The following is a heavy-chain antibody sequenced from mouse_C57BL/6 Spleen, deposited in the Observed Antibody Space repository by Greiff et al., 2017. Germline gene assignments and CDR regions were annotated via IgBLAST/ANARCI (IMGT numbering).Heavy chain of an antibody. J-gene: IGHJ2*01. CDR2: ISYSGST. D-gene: IGHD2-5*01. V-gene: IGHV3-1*01. Sequence: EVKLQESGPGMVKPSQSLSLTCTVTGYSITSGYDWHWIRHFPGNKLEWMGYISYSGSTNYNPSLKSRISITHDTSQNHFFLKLNSVTTEDTATYYCARDSNYYFDYWGQGTTLTVSS. CDR3: ARDSNYYFDY. CDR1: GYSITSGYD.